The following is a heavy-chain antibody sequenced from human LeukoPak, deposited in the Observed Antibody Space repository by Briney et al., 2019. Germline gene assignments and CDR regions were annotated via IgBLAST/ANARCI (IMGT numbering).Heavy chain of an antibody. CDR1: GFTFSTYA. CDR2: ISSSGSPI. J-gene: IGHJ3*02. V-gene: IGHV3-48*03. Sequence: GGSLRLSCSASGFTFSTYAMYWVRQAPGKGLEWISYISSSGSPIYYADSVKGRFTISRDNAKNSLYLQMTSLRAEDTAVYYCATDIWGQGTMVTVSS. CDR3: ATDI.